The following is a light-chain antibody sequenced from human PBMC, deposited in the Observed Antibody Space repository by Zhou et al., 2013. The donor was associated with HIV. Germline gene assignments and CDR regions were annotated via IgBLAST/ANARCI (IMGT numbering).Light chain of an antibody. Sequence: DIQMTQSPSAVSVSVGDRVTITCRASRDISNWLAWYQQKPGKAPKLLIYSASRLQSGVPSRFSGNGSGTDFTLTISSLEPEDCATYYCQQANSFPQLFGQGTNVEVK. CDR1: RDISNW. CDR3: QQANSFPQL. V-gene: IGKV1-12*01. CDR2: SAS. J-gene: IGKJ1*01.